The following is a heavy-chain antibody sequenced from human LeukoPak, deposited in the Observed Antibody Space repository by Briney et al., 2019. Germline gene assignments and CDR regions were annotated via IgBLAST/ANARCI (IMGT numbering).Heavy chain of an antibody. J-gene: IGHJ6*02. CDR2: INPNSGGT. V-gene: IGHV1-2*02. Sequence: ASVKVSCKASGYTFTGYYMHWVRQAPGQGLEWMGWINPNSGGTNYAQKFQGRVTMTRDTSISTAYMELSRLRSEGTAVYYCARSYSSSWYYYYYGMDVWGQGTTVTVSS. CDR3: ARSYSSSWYYYYYGMDV. D-gene: IGHD6-13*01. CDR1: GYTFTGYY.